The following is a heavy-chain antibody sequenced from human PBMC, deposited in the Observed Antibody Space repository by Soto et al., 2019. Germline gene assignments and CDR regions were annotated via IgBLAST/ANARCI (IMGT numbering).Heavy chain of an antibody. J-gene: IGHJ4*02. Sequence: GGSLRLSCAASGFTFSSYGMHWVRQAPGKGLEWVAVTWYDGSNKYYADSVKGRFTISRDNSKNTLYLQMNSLRAEDTVVYYCAREPYYYDSSGYYLDYWGQGTLVTVSS. D-gene: IGHD3-22*01. CDR3: AREPYYYDSSGYYLDY. CDR1: GFTFSSYG. CDR2: TWYDGSNK. V-gene: IGHV3-33*01.